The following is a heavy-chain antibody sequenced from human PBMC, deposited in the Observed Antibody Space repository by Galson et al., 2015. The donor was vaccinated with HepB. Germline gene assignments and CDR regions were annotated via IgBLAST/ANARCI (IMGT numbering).Heavy chain of an antibody. CDR2: IRSKAYGGAT. V-gene: IGHV3-49*03. Sequence: SLRLSCAASGFTFGDYAMSWFRQAPGKGLEWVGFIRSKAYGGATEYAASVKGRFTISRDDSKSIAYLQMNSLKTEDTAVYYCTRDRPPTVTIYNPFDYWGQGTLVTVSS. D-gene: IGHD4-17*01. CDR1: GFTFGDYA. CDR3: TRDRPPTVTIYNPFDY. J-gene: IGHJ4*02.